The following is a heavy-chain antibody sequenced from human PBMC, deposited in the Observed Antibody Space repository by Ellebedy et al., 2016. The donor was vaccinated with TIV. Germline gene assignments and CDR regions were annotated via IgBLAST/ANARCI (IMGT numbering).Heavy chain of an antibody. CDR2: ITFDGGKK. V-gene: IGHV3-30-3*01. J-gene: IGHJ6*02. CDR3: ARKFGELSEYGMDV. D-gene: IGHD3-10*01. Sequence: GESLKISCVASGFSFSSYAMHWVRQAPGKGLEWVALITFDGGKKYYTDSVKGRFTISRDNSKNTHYLQMNSLRPEDTGVYYCARKFGELSEYGMDVWGQGTTVTVSS. CDR1: GFSFSSYA.